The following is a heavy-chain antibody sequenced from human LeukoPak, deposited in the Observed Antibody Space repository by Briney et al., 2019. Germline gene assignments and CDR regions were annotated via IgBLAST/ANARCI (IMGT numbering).Heavy chain of an antibody. CDR1: GFTFSSYW. CDR3: ARDYFGSGSYSTFDF. D-gene: IGHD3-10*01. V-gene: IGHV3-7*03. CDR2: IKQDGSEK. Sequence: GSLRLSCAASGFTFSSYWMSWVRQAPGKGLEWVANIKQDGSEKYYVDSVKGRFTISRDNAKNSLYLQMNSLRAEDTAVYYCARDYFGSGSYSTFDFWGQGTLVTVSS. J-gene: IGHJ4*02.